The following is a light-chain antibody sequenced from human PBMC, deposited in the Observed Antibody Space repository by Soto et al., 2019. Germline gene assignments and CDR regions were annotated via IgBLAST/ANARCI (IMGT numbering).Light chain of an antibody. J-gene: IGKJ2*01. CDR1: QSVSSTY. CDR3: QQYGRSPPFT. CDR2: GAS. V-gene: IGKV3-20*01. Sequence: EIVLTQSPGTLYLSPGERATLSCRASQSVSSTYIARYQQNPGQAPRLLIYGASSRATGIPDRFSGSGSGTDFTLTISRLEPEDFAVYFCQQYGRSPPFTFGQGTKVEIK.